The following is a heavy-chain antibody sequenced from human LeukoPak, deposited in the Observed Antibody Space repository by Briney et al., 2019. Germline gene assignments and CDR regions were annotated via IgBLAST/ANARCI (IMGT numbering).Heavy chain of an antibody. CDR2: IYYSGST. Sequence: PSETLSLTCTVSGGSISSYYWSWIRQPPGKGLEWIGYIYYSGSTNYNPSLKSRVTISVDTSKNQFSLKLSSVTAADTAVYYCARGPLQLPSDYWGQGTLVTVSS. V-gene: IGHV4-59*12. CDR1: GGSISSYY. CDR3: ARGPLQLPSDY. J-gene: IGHJ4*02. D-gene: IGHD2-2*01.